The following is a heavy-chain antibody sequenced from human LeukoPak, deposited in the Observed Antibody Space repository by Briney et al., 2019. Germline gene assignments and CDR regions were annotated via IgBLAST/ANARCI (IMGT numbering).Heavy chain of an antibody. V-gene: IGHV3-21*01. D-gene: IGHD6-19*01. CDR2: ISSSGTYI. J-gene: IGHJ4*02. CDR3: GRIAVADNLFDY. Sequence: GGSLRLSCAASAFTFSGYSMTWVRQAPGKGLEWVSSISSSGTYIYYADSVNGRFTISRDNAKNSLYLQMNSLRAEDTAVYYCGRIAVADNLFDYWGQGTLVTVS. CDR1: AFTFSGYS.